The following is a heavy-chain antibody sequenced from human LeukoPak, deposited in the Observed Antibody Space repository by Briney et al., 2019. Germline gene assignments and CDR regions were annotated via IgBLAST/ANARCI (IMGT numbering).Heavy chain of an antibody. CDR1: GLIVSNNY. CDR2: VYSGGHT. J-gene: IGHJ4*02. V-gene: IGHV3-53*01. D-gene: IGHD2-2*01. CDR3: ARGIRDCSRTTCYQPFDY. Sequence: GGSLRLSCAASGLIVSNNYMSWVRQAPGKGLEWVSIVYSGGHTYYADSVKGRFTISRDKPKNTLYLQMSSLRAEDTAVYYCARGIRDCSRTTCYQPFDYWGQGALVTVSS.